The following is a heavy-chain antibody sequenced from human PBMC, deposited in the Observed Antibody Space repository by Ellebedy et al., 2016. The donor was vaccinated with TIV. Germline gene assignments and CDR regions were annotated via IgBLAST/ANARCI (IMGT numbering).Heavy chain of an antibody. CDR3: ATFSPIEGVTGC. J-gene: IGHJ3*01. Sequence: GGSLRLSXAASGFTFSSYYMYWVRQAPGKGLVWVSRINSDGRSTTYADSVKGRFTVSRDNAKNTLYLQMNSLRAEDTAVYYCATFSPIEGVTGCWGQGTMVTVSS. V-gene: IGHV3-74*01. CDR2: INSDGRST. CDR1: GFTFSSYY. D-gene: IGHD1-14*01.